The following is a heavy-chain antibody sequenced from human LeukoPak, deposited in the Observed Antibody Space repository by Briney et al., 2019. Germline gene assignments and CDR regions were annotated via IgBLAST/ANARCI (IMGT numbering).Heavy chain of an antibody. CDR2: ISSSSSFI. J-gene: IGHJ4*02. CDR1: GFTFSSFG. V-gene: IGHV3-21*01. CDR3: ARGERNYDYVWGSYRY. Sequence: GRSLRLSCAASGFTFSSFGMHWVRQAPGKGLEWVSSISSSSSFIYYADSVKGRFTISRDNAKNSLYLQMNSLRAEDTAVYYCARGERNYDYVWGSYRYWGQGTLVTVSS. D-gene: IGHD3-16*02.